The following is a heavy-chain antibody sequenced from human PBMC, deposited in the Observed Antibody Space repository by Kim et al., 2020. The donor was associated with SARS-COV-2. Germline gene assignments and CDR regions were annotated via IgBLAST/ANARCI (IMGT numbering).Heavy chain of an antibody. V-gene: IGHV4-59*13. CDR2: IYYGWSS. CDR1: GGSISGYY. Sequence: SETLSLTCSVSGGSISGYYWCWIRQPPGKGLEWIWYIYYGWSSLTNPSLKSRVTISLDTSKDQFSLTLSSVTAADTAVYDCATFYRHHFDYWGHGALVTVSS. D-gene: IGHD4-4*01. J-gene: IGHJ4*01. CDR3: ATFYRHHFDY.